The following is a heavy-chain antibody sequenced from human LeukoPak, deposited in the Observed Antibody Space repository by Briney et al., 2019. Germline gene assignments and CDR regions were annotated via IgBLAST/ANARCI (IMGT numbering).Heavy chain of an antibody. D-gene: IGHD3-22*01. J-gene: IGHJ4*02. V-gene: IGHV4-38-2*02. Sequence: SETLSLTCTVSGYSISSGYYWGWIRQPPGKGLEWIGSIYHSGSTYYNPSLKSRVTISVDTSKNQFSLKLSSVTAADTAVYYCARDYSVYDSSGYLRAAYYFDYWGQGTLVTVSS. CDR2: IYHSGST. CDR3: ARDYSVYDSSGYLRAAYYFDY. CDR1: GYSISSGYY.